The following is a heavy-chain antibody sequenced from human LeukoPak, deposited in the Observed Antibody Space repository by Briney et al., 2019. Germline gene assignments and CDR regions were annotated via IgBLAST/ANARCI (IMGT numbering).Heavy chain of an antibody. CDR2: INAGNGNT. Sequence: ASVTVSCKSSGHTFTSYAMHWVRQAPGPRLEWMGWINAGNGNTKYSQKFQGRVTITRDTSASTAYMELSSLRSEDTAVYCCARGGYYCSGCSCDFDYWGQGTLVTVSS. V-gene: IGHV1-3*01. D-gene: IGHD2-15*01. CDR3: ARGGYYCSGCSCDFDY. CDR1: GHTFTSYA. J-gene: IGHJ4*02.